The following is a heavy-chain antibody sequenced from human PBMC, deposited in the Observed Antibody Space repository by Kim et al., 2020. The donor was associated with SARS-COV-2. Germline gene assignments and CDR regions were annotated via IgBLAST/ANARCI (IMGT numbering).Heavy chain of an antibody. CDR3: ARDRRQHDYWYFDL. Sequence: ADSVKGRFTISRDNAKNTLYLQMNSLRAEDTAVYYCARDRRQHDYWYFDLWGRGTLVTVSS. V-gene: IGHV3-74*01. J-gene: IGHJ2*01. D-gene: IGHD6-13*01.